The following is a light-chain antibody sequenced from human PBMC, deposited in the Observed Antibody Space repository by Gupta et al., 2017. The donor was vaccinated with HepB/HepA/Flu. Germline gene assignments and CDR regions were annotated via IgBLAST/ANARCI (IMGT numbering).Light chain of an antibody. CDR2: DVS. J-gene: IGLJ1*01. Sequence: QSALTQPASVSGSPGQSITISCTGTSSDIGAYNYVSWYQQHPAKAHNLMFFDVSKRSSGVASRFSASKSGTTASLTISGRKAEDEADYYCTSYTTSSKGVFGSGTKVTVL. V-gene: IGLV2-14*03. CDR1: SSDIGAYNY. CDR3: TSYTTSSKGV.